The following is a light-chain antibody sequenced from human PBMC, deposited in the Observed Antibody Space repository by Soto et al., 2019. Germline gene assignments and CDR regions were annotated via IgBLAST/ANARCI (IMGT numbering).Light chain of an antibody. Sequence: QCVRGLPPAGSGAPGQVFSISCAGSISNIGATYDVQWYQHLPGTAPKLLLYGGNNRPSGVPDRFSGSRSGTSASLAITGLQADDEADYYCKSYDISLNNYVFGTGTKVTVL. CDR3: KSYDISLNNYV. V-gene: IGLV1-40*01. J-gene: IGLJ1*01. CDR2: GGN. CDR1: ISNIGATYD.